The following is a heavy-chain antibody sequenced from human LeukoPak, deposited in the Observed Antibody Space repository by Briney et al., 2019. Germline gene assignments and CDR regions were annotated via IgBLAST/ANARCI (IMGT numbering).Heavy chain of an antibody. J-gene: IGHJ4*02. CDR3: ARFGYVAAVDL. CDR2: INPAGTET. D-gene: IGHD2-15*01. V-gene: IGHV3-7*01. CDR1: GFSFSAYW. Sequence: RAGGPLRLSCAASGFSFSAYWMTWVRQAPGTGLEWVANINPAGTETYYVDPVKGRFTISRDNAKNLLYLQMNSLRAEDTAVYYCARFGYVAAVDLWGQGTLVTV.